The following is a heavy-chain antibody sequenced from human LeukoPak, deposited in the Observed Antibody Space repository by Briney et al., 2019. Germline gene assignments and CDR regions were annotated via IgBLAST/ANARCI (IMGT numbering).Heavy chain of an antibody. CDR3: ARAKGQWLGSFDY. J-gene: IGHJ4*02. D-gene: IGHD6-19*01. V-gene: IGHV3-20*04. CDR1: GFTFSSYS. CDR2: INWNGGST. Sequence: GGSLRLSCAASGFTFSSYSMNWVRQAPGKGLEWVSGINWNGGSTGYADSVKGRFTISRDNAKNSLYLQMNSLRAEDTALYYCARAKGQWLGSFDYWGQGTLVTVSS.